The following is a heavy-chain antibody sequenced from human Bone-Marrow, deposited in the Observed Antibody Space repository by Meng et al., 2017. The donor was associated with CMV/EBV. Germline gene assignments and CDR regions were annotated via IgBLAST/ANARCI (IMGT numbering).Heavy chain of an antibody. Sequence: GESLKISCAASGFTISYYAMCWGRQAPGKGLEWVSAISGNGGSTYYADSVKGRFTISRDNSKNTLYLQMNSLRAEDTGVYYCARDGQRRDYEFWSGYQPDPYYYYYGMDVWGQGTTVTVSS. J-gene: IGHJ6*02. CDR1: GFTISYYA. D-gene: IGHD3-3*01. V-gene: IGHV3-23*01. CDR3: ARDGQRRDYEFWSGYQPDPYYYYYGMDV. CDR2: ISGNGGST.